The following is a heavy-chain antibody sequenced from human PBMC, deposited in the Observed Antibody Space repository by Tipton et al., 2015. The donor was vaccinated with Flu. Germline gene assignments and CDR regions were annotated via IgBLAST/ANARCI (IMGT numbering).Heavy chain of an antibody. J-gene: IGHJ4*02. CDR1: GYSISSGYY. CDR3: ARSDYYVSDHY. Sequence: TLSLTCTVSGYSISSGYYWGWVRQPPGKGLEWIGAIYHRGNTHYNPSLKSRVTISVDTSKNQLSLRLGSVTAADTAVYYCARSDYYVSDHYWGQGTLVTVSS. CDR2: IYHRGNT. D-gene: IGHD3-10*01. V-gene: IGHV4-38-2*02.